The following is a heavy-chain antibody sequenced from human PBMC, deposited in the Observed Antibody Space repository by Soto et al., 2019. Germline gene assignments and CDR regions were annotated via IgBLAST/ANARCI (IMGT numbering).Heavy chain of an antibody. V-gene: IGHV3-43D*04. CDR3: AKALYYYDSSPLDH. J-gene: IGHJ4*02. Sequence: GGSLRLSCAAAGFDFEDFAMHWVRQAPGKGLEWVSPINSDGTDSYYMDSVRGRFTISRDNGKNSLYLQMDRLRPEDTAFYFCAKALYYYDSSPLDHWGQGTLVTVSS. D-gene: IGHD3-22*01. CDR1: GFDFEDFA. CDR2: INSDGTDS.